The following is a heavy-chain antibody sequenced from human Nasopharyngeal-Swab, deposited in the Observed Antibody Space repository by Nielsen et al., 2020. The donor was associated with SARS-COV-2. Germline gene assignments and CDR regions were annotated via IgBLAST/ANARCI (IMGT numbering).Heavy chain of an antibody. CDR3: VRQTGYHFDS. J-gene: IGHJ4*02. V-gene: IGHV3-73*01. D-gene: IGHD5-12*01. CDR1: GFTFSGSA. CDR2: IRSKAHNYAA. Sequence: GGSLRLSCAASGFTFSGSAMHWVRQAPGKGLEWVGRIRSKAHNYAAVYAASVEGRFTISRDDSKKTAFLQMDSLKSEDTAVYFCVRQTGYHFDSWGQGTLVTVSS.